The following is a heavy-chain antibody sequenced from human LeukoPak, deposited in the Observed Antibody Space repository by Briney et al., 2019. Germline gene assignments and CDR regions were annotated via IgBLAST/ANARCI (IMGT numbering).Heavy chain of an antibody. CDR3: AKGRDKYQLLSKNWFDP. CDR1: GFTFDDYA. Sequence: GGSLRLSCAASGFTFDDYAMHWVRQAPGKGLEWVSGISWNSGSIGYADSVKGRFTISRDNAKNSMYLQMNSLRAEDTALYYCAKGRDKYQLLSKNWFDPWGQGTLVTVSS. J-gene: IGHJ5*02. V-gene: IGHV3-9*01. CDR2: ISWNSGSI. D-gene: IGHD2-2*01.